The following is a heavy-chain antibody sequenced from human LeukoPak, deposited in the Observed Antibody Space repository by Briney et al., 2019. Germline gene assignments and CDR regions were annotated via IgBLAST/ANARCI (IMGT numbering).Heavy chain of an antibody. CDR3: ARVKPNYYDGSAYGTFDI. J-gene: IGHJ3*02. V-gene: IGHV1-46*01. D-gene: IGHD3-22*01. CDR1: GYTFTSYY. CDR2: INPSGGST. Sequence: GASVKVSCKASGYTFTSYYMHWVRQAPGQGLEWMGIINPSGGSTSYAQKFQGRVTMTRDTSTSTVYMELSSLRSEDTAVYYCARVKPNYYDGSAYGTFDIWGQGTMVTVSS.